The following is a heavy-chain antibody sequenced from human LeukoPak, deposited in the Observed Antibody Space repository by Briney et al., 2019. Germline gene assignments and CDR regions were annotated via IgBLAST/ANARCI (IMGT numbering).Heavy chain of an antibody. J-gene: IGHJ5*02. Sequence: KPGGSLRLSCAASGFTFSDYYMSWIRQAPGKGLEWVSYISSSGSTIYYADSVKGRFTISRDNTKNSLYLQMNSLRAEDTAVYYCARDGYIVGATTDWFDPWGQGTLVTVSS. V-gene: IGHV3-11*01. CDR1: GFTFSDYY. CDR3: ARDGYIVGATTDWFDP. D-gene: IGHD1-26*01. CDR2: ISSSGSTI.